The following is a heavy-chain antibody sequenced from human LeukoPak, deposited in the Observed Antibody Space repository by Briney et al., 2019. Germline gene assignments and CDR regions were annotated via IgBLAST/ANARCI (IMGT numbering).Heavy chain of an antibody. CDR1: GFTFSNFA. J-gene: IGHJ4*02. CDR3: ARDATGYNPTYFDY. V-gene: IGHV3-23*01. D-gene: IGHD5-24*01. CDR2: ISGDGGAT. Sequence: GGSLRLSCATSGFTFSNFAMSWVRQVPGKDLEWVSIISGDGGATLTADSVKGRFSISRDNSKNTLNLQMNSLRAEDTAVYYCARDATGYNPTYFDYWGQGTLVTVSS.